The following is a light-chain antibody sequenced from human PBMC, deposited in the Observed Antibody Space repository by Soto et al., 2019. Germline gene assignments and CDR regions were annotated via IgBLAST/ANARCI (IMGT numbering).Light chain of an antibody. Sequence: EIVLTQSPGTLSLSPGERATLSCRASQSVSSTYLAWYQQKPGQAPRLLIYGVSNRATGIPDRFSGSRSGTDFTLTISRLEPEDAAVYYCQQYDSSPLYTFGQGTKLEIK. J-gene: IGKJ2*01. V-gene: IGKV3-20*01. CDR1: QSVSSTY. CDR2: GVS. CDR3: QQYDSSPLYT.